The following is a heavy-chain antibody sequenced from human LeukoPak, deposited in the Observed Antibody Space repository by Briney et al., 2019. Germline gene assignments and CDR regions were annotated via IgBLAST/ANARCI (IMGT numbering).Heavy chain of an antibody. Sequence: GGSLRLSCAASGFTVSSNYMSWVRQAPGKGLEWVSIIYSGGSTYYADSVKGRFTISRDNSKNTLYLQLNSLRAEDTAVYYCARLHSLIRAQPDDCWGQGTLVTGSS. V-gene: IGHV3-53*01. CDR1: GFTVSSNY. CDR3: ARLHSLIRAQPDDC. CDR2: IYSGGST. J-gene: IGHJ4*02. D-gene: IGHD3-22*01.